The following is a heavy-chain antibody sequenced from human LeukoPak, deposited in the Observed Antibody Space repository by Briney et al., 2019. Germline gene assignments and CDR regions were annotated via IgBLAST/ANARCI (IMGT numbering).Heavy chain of an antibody. CDR2: INHSGRT. V-gene: IGHV4-34*01. Sequence: SETLSLTCAVYGESFSDYFWCCIRQPPGKGLEWIWEINHSGRTYYNPSLKSRVTISVDTSKNQFSLNLSSVTAADTAVYYCARDVVVVPAAIHYGMDVWGQGTTVTVSS. CDR3: ARDVVVVPAAIHYGMDV. D-gene: IGHD2-2*01. J-gene: IGHJ6*02. CDR1: GESFSDYF.